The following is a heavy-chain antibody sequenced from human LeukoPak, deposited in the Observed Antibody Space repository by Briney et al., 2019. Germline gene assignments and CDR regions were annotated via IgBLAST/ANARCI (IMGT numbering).Heavy chain of an antibody. CDR3: TRHVYNYETSACLY. Sequence: TGGSLRLSCTASGFTFGDYAMSWFRQAPGKGLEWVGFIRSKAYGGTIKYAASVKGRFTISRDDSKRIAYLEMNSLKTEDTAVYYCTRHVYNYETSACLYWGQGTLVTASS. CDR1: GFTFGDYA. J-gene: IGHJ4*02. CDR2: IRSKAYGGTI. V-gene: IGHV3-49*03. D-gene: IGHD3-22*01.